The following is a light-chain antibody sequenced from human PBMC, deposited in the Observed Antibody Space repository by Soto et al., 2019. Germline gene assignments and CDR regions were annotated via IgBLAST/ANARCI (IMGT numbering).Light chain of an antibody. J-gene: IGKJ2*02. CDR1: QSFDSKF. V-gene: IGKV3-20*01. CDR2: GAS. Sequence: EIVLTQSPATLSLSPGQIATLSCRASQSFDSKFLAWYQQKPGQATRILIYGASTKATDIPHRFSGSGSGRVFTLTMSRLEPEVFAVYLCKHFGALTSTLG. CDR3: KHFGALTST.